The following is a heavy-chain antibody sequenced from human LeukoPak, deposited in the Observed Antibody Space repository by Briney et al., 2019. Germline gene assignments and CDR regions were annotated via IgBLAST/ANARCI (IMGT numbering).Heavy chain of an antibody. V-gene: IGHV3-74*01. CDR2: INSDGSST. CDR1: GFTFSSYW. D-gene: IGHD4-17*01. CDR3: AKATSTYGDSDL. Sequence: GGSLRLSCAASGFTFSSYWMHWVRQAPGKGLVWVSRINSDGSSTSYADSVQGRFTISRDNAKNSLYLQMNSLRPEDTALYYCAKATSTYGDSDLWGRGTLVTVSS. J-gene: IGHJ2*01.